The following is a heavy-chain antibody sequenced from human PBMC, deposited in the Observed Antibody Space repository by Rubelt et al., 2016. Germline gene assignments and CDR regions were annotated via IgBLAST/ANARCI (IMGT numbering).Heavy chain of an antibody. CDR3: ARANHGDYEDY. D-gene: IGHD4-17*01. Sequence: QVQLVQSGAEVKKPGASVKVSCKASGYTFTSYAMHWVRQAPGQRPEWMGWIDAGNGDTKYSQKLKDRVSITMGASANTAYMELSSLRSEDTAVYYCARANHGDYEDYWGQGTLVTVSS. J-gene: IGHJ4*02. CDR1: GYTFTSYA. V-gene: IGHV1-3*01. CDR2: IDAGNGDT.